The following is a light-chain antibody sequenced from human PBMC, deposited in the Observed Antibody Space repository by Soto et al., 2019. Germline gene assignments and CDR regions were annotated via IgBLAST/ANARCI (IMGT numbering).Light chain of an antibody. V-gene: IGKV1-17*01. CDR2: AAS. Sequence: DIQMTRSPSSLSASVGDRVTITCRASQGIRSGLGWYQQKPGKAPKRLIDAASSLQSGVPSRFSGSGSGTEFTLTISSLQPEDFATYYCLQHNTYPRTVXGGTKVDSK. CDR1: QGIRSG. J-gene: IGKJ4*01. CDR3: LQHNTYPRT.